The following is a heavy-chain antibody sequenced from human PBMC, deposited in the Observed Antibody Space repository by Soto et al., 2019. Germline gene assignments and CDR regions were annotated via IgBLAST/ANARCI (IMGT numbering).Heavy chain of an antibody. Sequence: SVKVSCKASGGTFSSYAISWVRQAPGQRLEWMGGIIPIFGTANYAQKFQGRVTITADESTSTAYMELSSLRSEDTAVYYCAARRGYCSGGSCYNFDYWGQGTLVTVSS. CDR1: GGTFSSYA. CDR2: IIPIFGTA. V-gene: IGHV1-69*13. CDR3: AARRGYCSGGSCYNFDY. D-gene: IGHD2-15*01. J-gene: IGHJ4*02.